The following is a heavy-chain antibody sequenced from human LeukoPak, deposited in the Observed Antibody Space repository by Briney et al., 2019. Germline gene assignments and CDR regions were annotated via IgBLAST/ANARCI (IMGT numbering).Heavy chain of an antibody. V-gene: IGHV4-59*12. CDR2: IYYSGYT. Sequence: SETLSLTCTVSGGSISSYYWSWIRQPPGKGLEWIGYIYYSGYTNYNPSLKSRVTMSVDTSKNQFSLKLSSVTAADTAVYYCAGNYGDYSGIGYWGQGTLVTVSS. J-gene: IGHJ4*02. CDR3: AGNYGDYSGIGY. D-gene: IGHD4-17*01. CDR1: GGSISSYY.